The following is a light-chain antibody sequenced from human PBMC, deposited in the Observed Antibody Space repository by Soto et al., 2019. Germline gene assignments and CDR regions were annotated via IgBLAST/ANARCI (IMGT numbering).Light chain of an antibody. J-gene: IGKJ1*01. Sequence: EIVLTHSPGTLSLSPGERATLSCRASQSVTTSFLAWYQQKPGQAPRLLIHAASSRATGIPDRFSGSGSGTDFTLTISRLEPEDFAVYYCQHYGRSPTFGQGTKVEIK. CDR3: QHYGRSPT. V-gene: IGKV3-20*01. CDR2: AAS. CDR1: QSVTTSF.